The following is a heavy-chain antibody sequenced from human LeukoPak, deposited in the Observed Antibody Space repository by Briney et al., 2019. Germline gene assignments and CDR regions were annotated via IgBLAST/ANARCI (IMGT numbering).Heavy chain of an antibody. CDR2: TYYRSKWYN. V-gene: IGHV6-1*01. D-gene: IGHD3-22*01. J-gene: IGHJ3*02. Sequence: SQTLSLTCAISGDSVSSNSAAWNWIRQSPSRGLEWLGRTYYRSKWYNDYAVSVKSRITINPDTSKNQFSLQLNSVTPEDTAVYYCARGTEYYYDSSGYRIAFDIWGQGTMVTVSS. CDR3: ARGTEYYYDSSGYRIAFDI. CDR1: GDSVSSNSAA.